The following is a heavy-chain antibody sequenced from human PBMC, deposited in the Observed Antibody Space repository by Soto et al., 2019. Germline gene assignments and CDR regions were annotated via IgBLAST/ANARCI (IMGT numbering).Heavy chain of an antibody. CDR1: GGSVSSDSYY. J-gene: IGHJ4*02. D-gene: IGHD2-15*01. V-gene: IGHV4-61*01. CDR3: ARGVGPGHTAYFDY. CDR2: IYYTGST. Sequence: QVQLQESGPGLVKPSETLSLICTVSGGSVSSDSYYWSWIRQPPGKGLEWIGFIYYTGSTNYKSSLKSRVTISVDMSKNQLSLKLRSVTAADTAVYYCARGVGPGHTAYFDYWGQGTLVTVSS.